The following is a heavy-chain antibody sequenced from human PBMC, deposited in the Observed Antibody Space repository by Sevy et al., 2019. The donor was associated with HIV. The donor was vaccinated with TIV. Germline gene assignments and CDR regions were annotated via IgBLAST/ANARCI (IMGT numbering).Heavy chain of an antibody. D-gene: IGHD6-19*01. CDR2: MNTNTGNT. CDR1: GFNFASYD. V-gene: IGHV1-8*01. Sequence: ATVKVSCQASGFNFASYDIYWVRQATRQGLERMGRMNTNTGNTDFAQKFQGRVTMTRNSSITTAYMELRDLRSEDTAFYYCARASGWQLRYGMDVWGQGTTVTVSS. CDR3: ARASGWQLRYGMDV. J-gene: IGHJ6*02.